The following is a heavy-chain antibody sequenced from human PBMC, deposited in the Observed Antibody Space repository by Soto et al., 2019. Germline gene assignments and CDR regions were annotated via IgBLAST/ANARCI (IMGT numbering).Heavy chain of an antibody. J-gene: IGHJ6*02. CDR1: GFTFSSYW. CDR3: VRDREYDFWSGYPLGYYGMDV. CDR2: INSDGSST. V-gene: IGHV3-74*01. Sequence: PGGSLRLSCAASGFTFSSYWMHWVRQAPGKGLVWVSRINSDGSSTSYADSVKGRFTISRDNAKNTLYLQMNSLRAEDTAVYYCVRDREYDFWSGYPLGYYGMDVWGQGTTVTVSS. D-gene: IGHD3-3*01.